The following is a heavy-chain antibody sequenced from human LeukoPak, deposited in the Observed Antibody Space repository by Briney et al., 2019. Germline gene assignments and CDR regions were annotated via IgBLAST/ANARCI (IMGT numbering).Heavy chain of an antibody. J-gene: IGHJ4*02. CDR3: TRLSEMIRGPQVIYYFDY. V-gene: IGHV3-74*01. CDR2: INSDGSST. Sequence: GGSLRLSCAASGFTFSSYWMHWVRQAPGKGLVWVSRINSDGSSTSYADSVKGRFTISRDNAKHSLYLQMNSLRAEGTAVYFCTRLSEMIRGPQVIYYFDYWGQGTLVTVSA. CDR1: GFTFSSYW. D-gene: IGHD3-10*01.